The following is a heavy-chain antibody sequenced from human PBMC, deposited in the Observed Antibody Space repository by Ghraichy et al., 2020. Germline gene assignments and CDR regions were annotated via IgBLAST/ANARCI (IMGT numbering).Heavy chain of an antibody. V-gene: IGHV4-34*01. J-gene: IGHJ3*02. CDR2: INHSGST. CDR1: GGSFSGYY. CDR3: ARGGTVDTAMANDPRAFDI. D-gene: IGHD5-18*01. Sequence: SETLSLTCAVYGGSFSGYYWSWIRQPPGKGLEWIGEINHSGSTNYNPSLKSRVTISVDTSKNQFSLKLSSVTAADTAVYYCARGGTVDTAMANDPRAFDIWGQGTMVTVSS.